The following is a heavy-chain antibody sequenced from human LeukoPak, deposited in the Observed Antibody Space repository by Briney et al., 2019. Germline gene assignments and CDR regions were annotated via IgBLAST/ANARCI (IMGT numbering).Heavy chain of an antibody. CDR2: MNPNSGDT. CDR1: GYTFTNYE. D-gene: IGHD3-10*01. V-gene: IGHV1-8*02. CDR3: ASGGRFDFDH. J-gene: IGHJ4*02. Sequence: ASVKVSCKASGYTFTNYEINWVRQATGQGLEWMGWMNPNSGDTGYAQKFQGRVIITRNTSMSTAYMELNILTSEDTAVYYCASGGRFDFDHWGQGTQVTVSS.